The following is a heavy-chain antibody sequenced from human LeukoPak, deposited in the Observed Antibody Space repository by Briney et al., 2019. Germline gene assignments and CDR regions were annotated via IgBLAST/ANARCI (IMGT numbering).Heavy chain of an antibody. CDR2: IYYSGSA. Sequence: SETLSLTCTVSGGSISSFYWSWIRQPPGKGLEWIGYIYYSGSANYNPSLKSRVTISVDTSKNQFSLKLNSVTAADTAVYYCARAVYRRSGTGAPFDYWGQGTLVTVSS. D-gene: IGHD3-3*01. J-gene: IGHJ4*02. CDR3: ARAVYRRSGTGAPFDY. CDR1: GGSISSFY. V-gene: IGHV4-59*01.